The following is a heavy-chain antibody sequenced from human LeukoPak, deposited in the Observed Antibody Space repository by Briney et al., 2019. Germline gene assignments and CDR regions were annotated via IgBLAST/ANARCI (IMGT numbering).Heavy chain of an antibody. D-gene: IGHD2-15*01. J-gene: IGHJ3*02. Sequence: GGSLRLSCAASGFTFSDYYMSWIRQAPGKGLEWVSYISSSGSTIYYADSVKGRFTISRDSAKNSLYLQMNSLRAEDTAVYYCARGYCSGGSCYAGIPSDAFDIWGQGTMVTVSS. V-gene: IGHV3-11*01. CDR3: ARGYCSGGSCYAGIPSDAFDI. CDR1: GFTFSDYY. CDR2: ISSSGSTI.